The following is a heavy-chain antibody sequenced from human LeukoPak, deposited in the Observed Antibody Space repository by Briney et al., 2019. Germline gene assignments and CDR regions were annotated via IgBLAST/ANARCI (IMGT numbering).Heavy chain of an antibody. CDR1: GFTFSSYS. CDR3: ARDYGDLPARVPYFDY. V-gene: IGHV3-48*02. J-gene: IGHJ4*02. Sequence: GGSLRLSCAASGFTFSSYSMNWVRQAPGKGLEWVSYISSSSSMIYYADSVKGLFTISRDNAKNSLYLQMKSLRDEDTAIYYCARDYGDLPARVPYFDYWGQGTLVTVSS. D-gene: IGHD4-17*01. CDR2: ISSSSSMI.